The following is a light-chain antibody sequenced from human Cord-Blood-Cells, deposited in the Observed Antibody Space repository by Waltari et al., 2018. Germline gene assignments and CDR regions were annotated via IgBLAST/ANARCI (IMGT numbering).Light chain of an antibody. Sequence: QSVLTQPPSVSEAPGQRVTISCSGSSSNIGHNAVNWYQQLPGKAPKLLIYYDDLRPSGVSDRFAGSKSGTSASLAISGLQSEDEADYYCAAWDDSLNGPVFGGGTKLTVL. J-gene: IGLJ3*02. V-gene: IGLV1-36*01. CDR2: YDD. CDR3: AAWDDSLNGPV. CDR1: SSNIGHNA.